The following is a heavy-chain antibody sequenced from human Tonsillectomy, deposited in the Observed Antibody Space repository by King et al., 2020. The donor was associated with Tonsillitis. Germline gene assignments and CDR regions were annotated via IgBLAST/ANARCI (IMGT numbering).Heavy chain of an antibody. Sequence: VQLVESGGGLVQPGGSLRLSCAASGFTFSSYSMNWVRQAPGKGREWVSYISSSSSTIYYADSVKGRFTISRDNAKNSLYLQKNSLRAEDTAVYYCARDQYYYGSGVDYWGQGTLVTVSS. CDR3: ARDQYYYGSGVDY. CDR1: GFTFSSYS. J-gene: IGHJ4*02. CDR2: ISSSSSTI. D-gene: IGHD3-10*01. V-gene: IGHV3-48*04.